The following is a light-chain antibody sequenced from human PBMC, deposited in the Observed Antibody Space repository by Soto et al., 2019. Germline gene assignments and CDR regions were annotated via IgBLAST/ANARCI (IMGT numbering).Light chain of an antibody. CDR3: SSHAGSVL. CDR2: EVS. J-gene: IGLJ2*01. Sequence: QSVLTQPPSASGSPGQSVTISCTGTSSDVGGYNYVSWFQQQPGQAPRLMIYEVSKRPSGVPDRFSGSKSGNTASLTVSGLQAEEESHYYCSSHAGSVLFGGGTKLTVL. V-gene: IGLV2-8*01. CDR1: SSDVGGYNY.